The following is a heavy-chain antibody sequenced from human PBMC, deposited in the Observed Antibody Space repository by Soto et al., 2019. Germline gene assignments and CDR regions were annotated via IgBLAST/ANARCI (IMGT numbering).Heavy chain of an antibody. CDR3: TRPPISSASGDDY. Sequence: EVQLVESGGDLVQPGGSLRLSCAASGFTFNDHYMDWVRQAPGKGLEWVGRSRNKAQSYSTSYAASVKGRFTISRDDSKNLLYLQMSSLKSEDTAVYYCTRPPISSASGDDYWGQGTLVTVSS. J-gene: IGHJ4*02. D-gene: IGHD2-2*02. CDR2: SRNKAQSYST. V-gene: IGHV3-72*01. CDR1: GFTFNDHY.